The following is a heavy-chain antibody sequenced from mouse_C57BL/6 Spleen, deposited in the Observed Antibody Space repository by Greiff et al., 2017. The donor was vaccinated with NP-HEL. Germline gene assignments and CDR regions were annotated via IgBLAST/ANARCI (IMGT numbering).Heavy chain of an antibody. CDR3: AREVTTVVEFAY. CDR2: ISDGGSYT. V-gene: IGHV5-4*01. D-gene: IGHD1-1*01. CDR1: GFTFSSYA. J-gene: IGHJ3*01. Sequence: EVQLVESGGGLVKPGGSLKLSCAASGFTFSSYAMSWVRQTPEKRLEWVATISDGGSYTYYPDNVKGRFTISRDNAKNNLYLQMSHLKSEDTAMYYCAREVTTVVEFAYWGQGTLVTVSA.